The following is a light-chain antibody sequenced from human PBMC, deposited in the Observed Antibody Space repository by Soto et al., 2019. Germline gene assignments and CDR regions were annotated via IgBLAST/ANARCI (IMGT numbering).Light chain of an antibody. CDR2: EGS. V-gene: IGLV2-23*01. CDR3: CLYALTNYYV. CDR1: SNDVGSYNL. J-gene: IGLJ1*01. Sequence: QSVLTQPASVSGSPGQSITISCTGTSNDVGSYNLVSWYQHHPGKAPKLMIFEGSKRPSGVSNRFSGSKSGNTASLTISGLQAQDDAAFSCCLYALTNYYVFGTAAK.